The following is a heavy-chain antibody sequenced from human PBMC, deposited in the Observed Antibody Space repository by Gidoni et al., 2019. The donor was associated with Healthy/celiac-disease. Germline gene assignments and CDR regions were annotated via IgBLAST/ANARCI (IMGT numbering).Heavy chain of an antibody. CDR2: IRSSSSYI. J-gene: IGHJ4*02. V-gene: IGHV3-21*01. CDR3: ARVYYDILTGYYMDPAGEFDY. D-gene: IGHD3-9*01. Sequence: EVQLVESGGGLVKPGGSLRLSCAASGFTFSSYSMNWVRQAPGKGLEWVSSIRSSSSYIYYADSVKGRFTISRDNAKNSLYLQMNSLRAEDTAVYYCARVYYDILTGYYMDPAGEFDYWGQGTLVTVSS. CDR1: GFTFSSYS.